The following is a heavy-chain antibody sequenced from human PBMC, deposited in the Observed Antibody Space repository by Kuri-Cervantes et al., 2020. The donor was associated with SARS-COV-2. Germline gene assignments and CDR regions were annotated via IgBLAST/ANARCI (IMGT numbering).Heavy chain of an antibody. CDR3: AKSAYDFWSGYSFDY. Sequence: GGSLRLSCAASGFAFDDYAMHWVRQAPGKGLEWVSGLSWNSGSIGYADSVKGRFTISRDNSKNSLYLQMNSLRTEDTALYYCAKSAYDFWSGYSFDYWGQGTMVTVSS. CDR2: LSWNSGSI. J-gene: IGHJ4*02. CDR1: GFAFDDYA. V-gene: IGHV3-9*01. D-gene: IGHD3-3*01.